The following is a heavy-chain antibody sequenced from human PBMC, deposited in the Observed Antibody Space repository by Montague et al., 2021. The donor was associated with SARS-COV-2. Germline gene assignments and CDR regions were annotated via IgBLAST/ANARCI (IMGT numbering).Heavy chain of an antibody. Sequence: ETLSLTCAVDGGSFSNYYWSWIRQPPGKGLEWIGEINHSGSTNYNPALKSRVTISVDTSKNQCSLKLSSVTAAATAVYYCARGGTVTTFFATKRTRRYNWFDPWGQGTLVTVSS. CDR2: INHSGST. D-gene: IGHD4-17*01. J-gene: IGHJ5*02. CDR1: GGSFSNYY. V-gene: IGHV4-34*01. CDR3: ARGGTVTTFFATKRTRRYNWFDP.